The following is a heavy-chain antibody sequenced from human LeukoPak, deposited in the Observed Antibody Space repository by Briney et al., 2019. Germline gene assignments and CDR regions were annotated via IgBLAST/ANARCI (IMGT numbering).Heavy chain of an antibody. CDR1: GGSISSYY. CDR2: VYYSGST. V-gene: IGHV4-59*08. D-gene: IGHD6-19*01. CDR3: ARRAGYSSGWYDY. Sequence: PSETLSLTCTVSGGSISSYYWSWIRQPPGKGLEWIGYVYYSGSTNYNPSLKSRVTMSLDTSKNQFSLELTSVTAADTAVYYCARRAGYSSGWYDYWGQGTLVTVSS. J-gene: IGHJ4*02.